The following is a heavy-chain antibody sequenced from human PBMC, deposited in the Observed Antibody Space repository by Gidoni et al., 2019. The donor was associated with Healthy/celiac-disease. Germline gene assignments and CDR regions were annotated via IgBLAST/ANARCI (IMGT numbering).Heavy chain of an antibody. V-gene: IGHV4-30-2*01. CDR3: AREYCSGGSCPGFDP. CDR1: GGSISSGGYS. J-gene: IGHJ5*02. D-gene: IGHD2-15*01. Sequence: QLQLQESGSGLVKPSPTLSLTCAVSGGSISSGGYSWSWIRQPPGKGLEWIGYIYHSGSTYYNPSLKSRVTISVDRSKNQFSLKLSSVTAADTAVYYCAREYCSGGSCPGFDPWGQGTLVTVSS. CDR2: IYHSGST.